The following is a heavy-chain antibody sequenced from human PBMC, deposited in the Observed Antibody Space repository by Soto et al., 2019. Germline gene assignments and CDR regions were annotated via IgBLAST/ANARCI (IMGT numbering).Heavy chain of an antibody. CDR1: GFTFNTYW. CDR3: ARFTRRSSGDY. V-gene: IGHV3-7*01. Sequence: GGSLRLSCAASGFTFNTYWMSWVRQAPGKWLEWVANIKEDGSGKYYVDSVKGRFTISRDNAKNLLYLQMNSLGAGDTAMYYCARFTRRSSGDYWGQGXLVTVSS. CDR2: IKEDGSGK. J-gene: IGHJ4*02. D-gene: IGHD6-25*01.